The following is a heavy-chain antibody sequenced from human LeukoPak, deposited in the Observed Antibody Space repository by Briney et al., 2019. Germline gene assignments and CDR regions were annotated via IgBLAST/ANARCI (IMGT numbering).Heavy chain of an antibody. CDR3: ARDLDSGYDGFDY. D-gene: IGHD5-12*01. V-gene: IGHV3-48*03. CDR1: GFTFNSYL. Sequence: GGSLRLSCAASGFTFNSYLMHWVRQAPGKGLEWVSYISSSGSTIYYADSVKGRFTISRDNAKNSLYLQMNSLRAEDTAVYYCARDLDSGYDGFDYWGQGTLVTVSS. CDR2: ISSSGSTI. J-gene: IGHJ4*02.